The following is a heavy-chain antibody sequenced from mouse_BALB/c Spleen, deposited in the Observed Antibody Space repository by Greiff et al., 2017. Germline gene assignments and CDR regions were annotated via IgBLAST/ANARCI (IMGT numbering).Heavy chain of an antibody. J-gene: IGHJ3*01. D-gene: IGHD2-14*01. V-gene: IGHV5-4*02. CDR1: GFTFSDYY. Sequence: DVKLVESGGGLVKPGGSLKLSCAASGFTFSDYYMYWVRQTPEKRLEWVATISDGGSYTYYPDSVKGRFTISTDNAKNNLYLQMSSLKSEDTAMYYCAREEDRYSWFAYWGQGTLVTVSA. CDR3: AREEDRYSWFAY. CDR2: ISDGGSYT.